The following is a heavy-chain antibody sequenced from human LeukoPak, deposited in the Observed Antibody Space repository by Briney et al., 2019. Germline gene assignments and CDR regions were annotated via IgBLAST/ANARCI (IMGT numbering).Heavy chain of an antibody. J-gene: IGHJ6*03. CDR3: ARGVGATYYYYYMDV. CDR2: MNPNSGNT. V-gene: IGHV1-8*02. D-gene: IGHD1-26*01. CDR1: GYTFTSYD. Sequence: ASVKVSCKASGYTFTSYDINWVRQATGQGLEWMGWMNPNSGNTGYAQKFQGRVTMTRNTSISTAYMELSSLRSEDTAVYYCARGVGATYYYYYMDVWGKGTTVTISS.